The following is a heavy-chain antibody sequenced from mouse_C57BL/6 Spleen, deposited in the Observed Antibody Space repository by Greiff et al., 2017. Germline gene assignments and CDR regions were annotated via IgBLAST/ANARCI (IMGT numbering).Heavy chain of an antibody. V-gene: IGHV1-64*01. CDR1: GYTFTSYW. D-gene: IGHD1-1*01. J-gene: IGHJ2*01. CDR3: ARLIITTDEDLDY. Sequence: QVQLQQPGAELVKPGASVKLSCKASGYTFTSYWMHWVKQRPGQGLEWIGMIHPNSGSTNYNEKFKSKATLTVDKSSSTAYMQLSSLTSEDSAVYYGARLIITTDEDLDYWGQGTTLTVSS. CDR2: IHPNSGST.